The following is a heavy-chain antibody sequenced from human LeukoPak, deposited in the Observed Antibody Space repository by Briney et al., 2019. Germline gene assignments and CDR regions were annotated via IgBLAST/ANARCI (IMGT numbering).Heavy chain of an antibody. CDR1: GFTFSRHS. J-gene: IGHJ4*02. CDR3: ARGAIPAATGRSDY. D-gene: IGHD2-2*01. CDR2: ISSSSSYI. Sequence: GGSLRLSCVASGFTFSRHSMNCVRQAPGKGLEWVSSISSSSSYIYYADSLKGRFTISRDNAKNSLYLQMNSLRAEDTAVYYCARGAIPAATGRSDYWGQGTLVTVSS. V-gene: IGHV3-21*01.